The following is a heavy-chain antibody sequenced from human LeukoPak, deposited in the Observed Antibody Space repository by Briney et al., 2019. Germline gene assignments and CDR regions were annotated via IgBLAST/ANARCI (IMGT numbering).Heavy chain of an antibody. J-gene: IGHJ5*02. Sequence: GESLKISCKGSGYSFTSYWIGWVRQMPGKGLEWMGIIYPGDSYTRYSPSFQGQVTISADKSISTAYLQWSSLKASDTAMYYCARPYYGSGSSLGWFDPWGQGTLVTVSS. V-gene: IGHV5-51*01. CDR1: GYSFTSYW. D-gene: IGHD3-10*01. CDR3: ARPYYGSGSSLGWFDP. CDR2: IYPGDSYT.